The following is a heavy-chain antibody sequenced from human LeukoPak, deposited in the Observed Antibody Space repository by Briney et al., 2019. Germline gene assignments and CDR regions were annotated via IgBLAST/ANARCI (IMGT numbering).Heavy chain of an antibody. J-gene: IGHJ4*02. CDR2: IRYDGSNK. CDR1: GFTFSSYG. V-gene: IGHV3-30*02. D-gene: IGHD3-10*01. CDR3: AKEILTYYYGSGSL. Sequence: GGSLRLSCAASGFTFSSYGMHWVRQAPGKGLEWVAFIRYDGSNKYYADSVKGRFTISRDNSKNTLYLQMNSLRAGDTAVYYCAKEILTYYYGSGSLWGQGTLVTVSS.